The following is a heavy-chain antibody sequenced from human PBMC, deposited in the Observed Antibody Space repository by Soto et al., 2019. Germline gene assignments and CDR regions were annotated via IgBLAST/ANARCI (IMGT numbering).Heavy chain of an antibody. V-gene: IGHV1-69*01. D-gene: IGHD4-17*01. Sequence: QVQLVQSGAEVKKPGSSVKVSCKASGGTFSSYAISWVRQAPGQGLEWMGGVIPILGTANYAQKFQGRVTITADESTSTAYMELSSLRSEDTAVYYCASGDYGDSSNNLRAGYGMDVWGQGTTVTVSS. CDR1: GGTFSSYA. J-gene: IGHJ6*02. CDR2: VIPILGTA. CDR3: ASGDYGDSSNNLRAGYGMDV.